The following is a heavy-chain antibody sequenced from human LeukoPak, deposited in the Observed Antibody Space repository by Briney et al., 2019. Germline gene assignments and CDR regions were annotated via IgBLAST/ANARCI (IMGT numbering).Heavy chain of an antibody. J-gene: IGHJ5*02. V-gene: IGHV4-4*07. D-gene: IGHD2-2*01. CDR3: AGLVPAAGWFDP. Sequence: SETLSLTCTVSGGSISSYYWSWIRQPAGKGLEWIGRIYTSGSTNYNPSLKSRVTMSVDTSKNQFSLKLSFVTAADTAVYYCAGLVPAAGWFDPWGQGTLVTVSS. CDR1: GGSISSYY. CDR2: IYTSGST.